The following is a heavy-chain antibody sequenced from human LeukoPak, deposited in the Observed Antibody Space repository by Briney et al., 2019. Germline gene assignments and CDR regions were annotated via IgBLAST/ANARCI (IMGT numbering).Heavy chain of an antibody. J-gene: IGHJ6*03. CDR2: IYYSGST. V-gene: IGHV4-30-4*08. D-gene: IGHD1-26*01. CDR1: GGSISSGDYY. Sequence: SETLSLTCTVSGGSISSGDYYWSWIRQPPGKGLEWIGYIYYSGSTYYNPSLKSRVTISVDTSKNQFSLKLSSVTAADTAVYYCAREASGSYYLYYMDVWGKGTTVTVS. CDR3: AREASGSYYLYYMDV.